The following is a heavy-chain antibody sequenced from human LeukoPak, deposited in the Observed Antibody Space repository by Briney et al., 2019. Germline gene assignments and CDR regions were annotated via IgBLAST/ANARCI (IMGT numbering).Heavy chain of an antibody. Sequence: PSETLSLTCTVSGGSISSYYWSCIRQPPGKGLEWIGYIYYSGSTNYNPSLKSRVTISVDTSKNQFSLKLSSVTAADTAVYYCARDRRRPGIAAAAYYYYYYMDVWGKGTTVTISS. CDR2: IYYSGST. V-gene: IGHV4-59*01. D-gene: IGHD6-13*01. CDR3: ARDRRRPGIAAAAYYYYYYMDV. J-gene: IGHJ6*03. CDR1: GGSISSYY.